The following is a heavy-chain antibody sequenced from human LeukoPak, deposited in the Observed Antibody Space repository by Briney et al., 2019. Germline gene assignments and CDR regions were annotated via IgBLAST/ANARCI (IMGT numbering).Heavy chain of an antibody. Sequence: SQTLSLTCTVSGGSISGHRWTWIRQPPGTGLEWIGYFYDSGDFNYNPSLKSRVTIWMDMSNNQFSLTMSSVTAADTAMYYCARLLRPGGRKGDAFDIWGQGTLVTVSS. CDR3: ARLLRPGGRKGDAFDI. CDR1: GGSISGHR. J-gene: IGHJ3*02. V-gene: IGHV4-59*08. D-gene: IGHD1-26*01. CDR2: FYDSGDF.